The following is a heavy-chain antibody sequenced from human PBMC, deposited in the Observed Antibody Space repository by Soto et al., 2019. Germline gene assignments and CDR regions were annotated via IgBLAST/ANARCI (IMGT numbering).Heavy chain of an antibody. V-gene: IGHV3-30*18. D-gene: IGHD2-8*02. J-gene: IGHJ4*02. CDR1: GVTFSIDG. Sequence: QVQLVESGGGVVQPGRCLRVSCAASGVTFSIDGMHWVRQAPGKGLEWVSVIAYDGSNKYYADSVKGRFTISRDNSKNMLYLQMNSLRPEDTAVYYCAKDGGTGKYYDYWGQGTLVTVSS. CDR2: IAYDGSNK. CDR3: AKDGGTGKYYDY.